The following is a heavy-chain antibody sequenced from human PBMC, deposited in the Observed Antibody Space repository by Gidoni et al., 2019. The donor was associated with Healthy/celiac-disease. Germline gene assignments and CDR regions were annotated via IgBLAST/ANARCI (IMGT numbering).Heavy chain of an antibody. CDR2: IWYDGSNK. CDR3: ASSGSGSRPMDV. D-gene: IGHD3-10*01. J-gene: IGHJ6*03. Sequence: QVQLVESGGGVVQPGRSLRLSCAASGFTFSSYGMHWVRQAPGKGLEWVAVIWYDGSNKYYADSVKGRFTISRDNSKNTRYLQMNSLRAEDTAVYYCASSGSGSRPMDVWGKGTTVTVSS. CDR1: GFTFSSYG. V-gene: IGHV3-33*01.